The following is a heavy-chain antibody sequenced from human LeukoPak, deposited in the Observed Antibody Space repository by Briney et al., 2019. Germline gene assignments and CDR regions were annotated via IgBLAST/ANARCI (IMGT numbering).Heavy chain of an antibody. J-gene: IGHJ4*02. Sequence: VASVKVSCKASGYTFTGYYMHWVRQAPAQGLEWMGWINPNSGGTNYAQKFQGRVTMTRDTSISTAYMELSRLRSDDTAVYYCARVYDFWRDHLDCWGQGTLVTVSS. D-gene: IGHD3-3*01. V-gene: IGHV1-2*02. CDR1: GYTFTGYY. CDR3: ARVYDFWRDHLDC. CDR2: INPNSGGT.